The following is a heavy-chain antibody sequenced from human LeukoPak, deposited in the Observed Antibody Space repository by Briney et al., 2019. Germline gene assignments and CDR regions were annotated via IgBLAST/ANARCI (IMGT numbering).Heavy chain of an antibody. CDR1: GGTFSSYA. Sequence: ASVKVSCKASGGTFSSYAISWVRQAPGQGLEWMAGIITIFGTANYAQRFQGRVTINMDESTTTAYMELSSLRSEDTAVYYCARGLGGYCSGTSCYLAGWFDPWGQGTLVTVSS. V-gene: IGHV1-69*05. CDR3: ARGLGGYCSGTSCYLAGWFDP. CDR2: IITIFGTA. J-gene: IGHJ5*02. D-gene: IGHD2-2*01.